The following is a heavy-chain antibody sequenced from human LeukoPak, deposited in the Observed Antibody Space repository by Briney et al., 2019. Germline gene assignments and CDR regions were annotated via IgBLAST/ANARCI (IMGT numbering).Heavy chain of an antibody. D-gene: IGHD5-24*01. CDR3: AREKDGFSDYYYYYMDV. CDR1: GFTFSSYW. Sequence: PGGSLRLSCAASGFTFSSYWMSWVRQAPGKGLEWVANIKQGGSEKYYVDSVKGRFTISRDNAKNSLYLQMNSLRAEDTAVYYCAREKDGFSDYYYYYMDVWGKGTTVTVSS. J-gene: IGHJ6*03. CDR2: IKQGGSEK. V-gene: IGHV3-7*01.